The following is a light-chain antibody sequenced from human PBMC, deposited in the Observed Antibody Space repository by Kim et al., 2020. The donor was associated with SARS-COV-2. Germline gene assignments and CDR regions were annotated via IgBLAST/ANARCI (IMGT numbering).Light chain of an antibody. CDR3: AAWDDSLSGWV. V-gene: IGLV1-47*01. Sequence: GQRVTNSGSGSSSNIGSNYVSWYQQLPGTAPNLLIYRNNQRPSGVPDRLSGSKSGTSASLAIGGLRSEDEADYYCAAWDDSLSGWVFGGGTQLTVL. CDR2: RNN. CDR1: SSNIGSNY. J-gene: IGLJ3*02.